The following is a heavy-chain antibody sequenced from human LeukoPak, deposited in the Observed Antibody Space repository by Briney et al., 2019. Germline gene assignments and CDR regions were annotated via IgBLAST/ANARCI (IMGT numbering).Heavy chain of an antibody. V-gene: IGHV4-59*01. CDR2: IYYSGST. Sequence: SETLSLTCTVSGGSISSYYWSWIRQPPGKGLEWIGYIYYSGSTNYNPSLKSRVTISVDTSKNQFSLKLSSVTAADTAVYYCARAGSSSWYNWFDPWGQGTLVTVSS. J-gene: IGHJ5*02. CDR1: GGSISSYY. CDR3: ARAGSSSWYNWFDP. D-gene: IGHD6-13*01.